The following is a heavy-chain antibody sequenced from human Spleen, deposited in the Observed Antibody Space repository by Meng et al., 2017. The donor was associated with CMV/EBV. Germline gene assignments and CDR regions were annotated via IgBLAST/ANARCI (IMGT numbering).Heavy chain of an antibody. D-gene: IGHD5-24*01. Sequence: LSLTCTVSGGSISSYFWSWIRQPPGKGLEWIGYISYSGSTSYNPSLKSRVTMSVDTSKNRFSLELNSVTAADTAVYYCALGNGYNPHWGQGTLVTVSS. CDR1: GGSISSYF. V-gene: IGHV4-59*01. J-gene: IGHJ1*01. CDR3: ALGNGYNPH. CDR2: ISYSGST.